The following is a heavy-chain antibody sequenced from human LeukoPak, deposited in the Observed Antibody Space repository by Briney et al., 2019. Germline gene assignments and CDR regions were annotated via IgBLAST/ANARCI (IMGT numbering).Heavy chain of an antibody. CDR2: SNTDGSTT. J-gene: IGHJ4*02. CDR3: AREISSPRRYFDY. V-gene: IGHV3-74*01. CDR1: GFIFSNYW. Sequence: PGGSLRLSCAASGFIFSNYWMHWVRQAPGKGLVWVSRSNTDGSTTTYADSVKGRFTISRDNSKNTLYLQMNSLRAEDTAVYYCAREISSPRRYFDYWGQGTLVTVSS.